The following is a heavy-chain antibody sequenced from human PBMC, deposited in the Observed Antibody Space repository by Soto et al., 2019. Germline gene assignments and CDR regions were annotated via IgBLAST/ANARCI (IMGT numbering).Heavy chain of an antibody. CDR3: AKEYGSTWIDH. Sequence: GGSLRLSCAASGFTFSTYGMHWVRQAPGKGLEWVAAMSYDGTKQYYVDSVKGRFTISRDNSRNTLFLQLNSLRDEDTAVYYCAKEYGSTWIDHWGQGTPVTV. V-gene: IGHV3-30*18. D-gene: IGHD6-13*01. CDR2: MSYDGTKQ. J-gene: IGHJ4*02. CDR1: GFTFSTYG.